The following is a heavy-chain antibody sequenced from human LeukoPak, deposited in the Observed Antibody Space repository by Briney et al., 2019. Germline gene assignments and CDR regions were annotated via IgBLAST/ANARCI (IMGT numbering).Heavy chain of an antibody. CDR3: ARETCQECSPFGPRQYYFDY. V-gene: IGHV3-11*01. J-gene: IGHJ4*02. D-gene: IGHD3-10*02. Sequence: NPGGSLRLSCTASGFTFSDHYMSWIRQAPGKGLEWVAYITISGAATYYADSVKGRFTISRANGDNSLYLQMTSLRAEDTAVYFCARETCQECSPFGPRQYYFDYWGQGTQVTVSS. CDR1: GFTFSDHY. CDR2: ITISGAAT.